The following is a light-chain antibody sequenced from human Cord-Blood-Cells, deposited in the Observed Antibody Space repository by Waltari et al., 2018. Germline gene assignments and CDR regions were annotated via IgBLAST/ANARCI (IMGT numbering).Light chain of an antibody. Sequence: QAVLTQPASLSAAPGASASLTCTLRSGIKVGTYRIYWYQQKPGSHPQYLLRYKSDPDKQHCSGAPSRFSRSKDASANAGIFLLSGLQSEDEASDYCMIWHRRAWVFGGGTKLTVL. V-gene: IGLV5-45*01. J-gene: IGLJ3*02. CDR1: SGIKVGTYR. CDR2: YKSDPDK. CDR3: MIWHRRAWV.